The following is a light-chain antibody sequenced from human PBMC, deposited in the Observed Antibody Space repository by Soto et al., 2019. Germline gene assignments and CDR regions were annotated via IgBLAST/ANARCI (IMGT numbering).Light chain of an antibody. V-gene: IGLV2-11*01. CDR2: DVS. Sequence: QSVLTQPRSVSGSPGQSVTISCTGTSSNVGGYDYVSWYQQHPGKAPKFIIYDVSKRPSGVPDRFSGSKSGNSAYLTISGLQAEDEADYYCCSYARSYSWVFGGGTQLTVL. J-gene: IGLJ7*01. CDR3: CSYARSYSWV. CDR1: SSNVGGYDY.